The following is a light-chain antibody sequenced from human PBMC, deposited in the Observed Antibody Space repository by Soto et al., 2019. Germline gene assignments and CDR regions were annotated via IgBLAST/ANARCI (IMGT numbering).Light chain of an antibody. CDR2: GAS. Sequence: EIVMTQSPATLSVSPGERVALSCTASQTVSSNLLWYQQKPGQAPRLLIYGASTRATGIPARFSGSGSGTEFTLTISSLQSEDFAVYYCQHYNNWPYTFGQGTKLEIK. V-gene: IGKV3-15*01. CDR1: QTVSSN. J-gene: IGKJ2*01. CDR3: QHYNNWPYT.